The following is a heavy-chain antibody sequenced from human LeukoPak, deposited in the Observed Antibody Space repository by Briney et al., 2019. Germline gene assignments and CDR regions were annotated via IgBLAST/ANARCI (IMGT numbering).Heavy chain of an antibody. CDR1: GYTFTGYY. CDR2: INPNSGGT. V-gene: IGHV1-2*02. D-gene: IGHD3-10*01. CDR3: TRLGNYSPPSKGGNAFDI. J-gene: IGHJ3*02. Sequence: ASVKVSCKASGYTFTGYYMRWVRQAPGQGLEWMGWINPNSGGTNYAQKFQGRVTMSRDTSISTAYMELSRLRSDDTAAYFCTRLGNYSPPSKGGNAFDIWGQGTMVTVSS.